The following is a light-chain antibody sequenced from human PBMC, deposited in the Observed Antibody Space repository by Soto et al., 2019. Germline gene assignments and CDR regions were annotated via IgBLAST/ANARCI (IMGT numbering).Light chain of an antibody. CDR1: QTISSR. CDR3: QHYNSYSEA. Sequence: DIQMPQSPSTLPGSVGDSVTITCRASQTISSRLAWYQQKPGKAPKLLIYKASTLKSGVPSRFSGSGSGTECTLTISSLQPDDFATYYCQHYNSYSEAFGQGTKVDNK. J-gene: IGKJ1*01. CDR2: KAS. V-gene: IGKV1-5*03.